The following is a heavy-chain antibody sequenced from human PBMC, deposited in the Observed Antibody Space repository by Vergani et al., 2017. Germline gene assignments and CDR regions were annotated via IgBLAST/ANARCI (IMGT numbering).Heavy chain of an antibody. D-gene: IGHD3-10*01. CDR3: SAQTQSCHDY. J-gene: IGHJ4*02. Sequence: EVQLVESGGGLVQPGRSLRLSCTASGFTFGDYAMSWFRQAPGKGLEWVGHIRRRSEHYATAYGPSLIGRATISRDDSTNTAYLQLSSLGTDDTAIYFCSAQTQSCHDYWGQGTLVAVSS. CDR1: GFTFGDYA. V-gene: IGHV3-49*03. CDR2: IRRRSEHYAT.